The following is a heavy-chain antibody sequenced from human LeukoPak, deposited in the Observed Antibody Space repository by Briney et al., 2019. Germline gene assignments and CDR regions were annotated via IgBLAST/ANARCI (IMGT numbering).Heavy chain of an antibody. J-gene: IGHJ6*03. CDR1: GFTFSSYS. Sequence: PGGSLRLSCAASGFTFSSYSMNWVRQAPGKGRAWVSSISSSSVYIYYADSVKGRFTISRDNAKNSLYLQMNSLRAEDTAVYYCARDYFDSSGYLGLSMDVWGKGTTVTVSS. D-gene: IGHD3-22*01. V-gene: IGHV3-21*01. CDR2: ISSSSVYI. CDR3: ARDYFDSSGYLGLSMDV.